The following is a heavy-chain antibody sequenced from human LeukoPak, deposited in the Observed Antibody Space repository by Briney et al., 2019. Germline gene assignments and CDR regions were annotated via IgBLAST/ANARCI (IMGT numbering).Heavy chain of an antibody. CDR1: GYTFTSYG. D-gene: IGHD4-23*01. J-gene: IGHJ4*02. V-gene: IGHV1-18*01. CDR2: ISAYNGNT. Sequence: ASVKVSCKASGYTFTSYGISWVRQAPGQGLEWMGWISAYNGNTNYAQKLQGRVTMTTDASTSTAYMELSSLRSEDTAVYYCARALRRAYGGNGGFGYWGQGTLVTVSS. CDR3: ARALRRAYGGNGGFGY.